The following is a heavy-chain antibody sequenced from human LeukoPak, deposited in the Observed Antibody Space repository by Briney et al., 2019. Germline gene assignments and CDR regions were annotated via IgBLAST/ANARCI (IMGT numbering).Heavy chain of an antibody. CDR2: IYYSGST. D-gene: IGHD6-19*01. Sequence: SETLSLTCTVSGGSVSSASYYWSWIRQPPGKGLEWIGYIYYSGSTNYNPSLKSRVSISVDTSKSQFSLKLSSVTAADTAVYYCARAVAGTYDYWGQGTLVTVSS. CDR1: GGSVSSASYY. J-gene: IGHJ4*02. CDR3: ARAVAGTYDY. V-gene: IGHV4-61*01.